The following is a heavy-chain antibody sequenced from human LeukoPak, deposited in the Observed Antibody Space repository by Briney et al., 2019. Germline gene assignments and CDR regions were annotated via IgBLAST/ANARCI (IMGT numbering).Heavy chain of an antibody. D-gene: IGHD5-18*01. CDR3: ARGGIQLWSQGRYFQH. CDR1: GGSFSGYY. CDR2: INHSGST. Sequence: SETLSLTCAVYGGSFSGYYWSWIRQPPGKGLEWIGEINHSGSTNYNPSRKSRGTISVDTSKNQFSLKLSSVTAADTAVYYCARGGIQLWSQGRYFQHWGQGTLVTVSS. J-gene: IGHJ1*01. V-gene: IGHV4-34*01.